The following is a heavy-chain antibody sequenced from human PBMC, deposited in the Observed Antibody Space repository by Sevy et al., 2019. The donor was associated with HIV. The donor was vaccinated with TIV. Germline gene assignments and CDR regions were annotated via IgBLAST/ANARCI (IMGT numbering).Heavy chain of an antibody. D-gene: IGHD6-13*01. Sequence: GGSLRLSCAASGFTVTNNYISWVRQAPGKGLDWVALSYSDDSRYFADSVRGGFTISRDSLKNTLYLQMNSLRAEDTAVYYCARLHPNIAAARAMDVWGQGTTVTVSS. V-gene: IGHV3-66*04. CDR3: ARLHPNIAAARAMDV. CDR1: GFTVTNNY. J-gene: IGHJ6*02. CDR2: SYSDDSR.